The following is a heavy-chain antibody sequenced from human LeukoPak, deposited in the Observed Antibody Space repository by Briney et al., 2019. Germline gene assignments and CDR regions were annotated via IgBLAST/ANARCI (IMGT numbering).Heavy chain of an antibody. V-gene: IGHV3-30*18. J-gene: IGHJ4*02. CDR3: AKDDSSSWPIDY. Sequence: PGRSLRLSCAASGFTFSSYGMHWVRQAPGKGLEWVAVISYDGRNKYYADSVKGRFTISRDNSKNTLYLQMNSLRAEDTAVYYCAKDDSSSWPIDYWGQGTLVTVSS. CDR1: GFTFSSYG. D-gene: IGHD6-13*01. CDR2: ISYDGRNK.